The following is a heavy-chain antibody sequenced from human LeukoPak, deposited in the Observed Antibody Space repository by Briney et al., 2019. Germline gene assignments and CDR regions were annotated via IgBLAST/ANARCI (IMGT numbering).Heavy chain of an antibody. V-gene: IGHV3-30*18. J-gene: IGHJ4*02. CDR3: ANWNYGYYFDY. CDR2: ISYDGSNK. D-gene: IGHD1-7*01. CDR1: GFTFSSYG. Sequence: PGGSLRLSCAASGFTFSSYGMRWVRQAPGKGLEWVAVISYDGSNKYYADSVKGRFTISRDNSKNTLYLQMNSLRAEDTDVYYCANWNYGYYFDYWGQGTLVTVSS.